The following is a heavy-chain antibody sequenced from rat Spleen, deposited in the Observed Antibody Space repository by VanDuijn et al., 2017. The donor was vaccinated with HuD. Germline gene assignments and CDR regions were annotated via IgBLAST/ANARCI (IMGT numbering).Heavy chain of an antibody. V-gene: IGHV5-29*01. CDR3: AREDY. CDR1: GFTFSDYY. CDR2: ISYDGSST. Sequence: EVQLVESDGGLVQPGRSLKLSCAASGFTFSDYYMAWVRQAPTKGLEWVATISYDGSSTNYRDSVKGRFTISRDNAKSTLYLQMDSLRSEDTATYYCAREDYWGQGVMVTVSS. J-gene: IGHJ2*01.